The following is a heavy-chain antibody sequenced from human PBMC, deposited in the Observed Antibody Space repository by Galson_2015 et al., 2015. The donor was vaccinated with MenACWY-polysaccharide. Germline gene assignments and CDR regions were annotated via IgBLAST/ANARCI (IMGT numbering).Heavy chain of an antibody. D-gene: IGHD3-9*01. CDR2: MHPSGGST. CDR3: ARGIDWYADFQ. Sequence: SVKVSCKASGYTLTSYYMHWVRQAPGQGLEWVGIMHPSGGSTTYAQQFQGRVTMTRDTSTSTVYMELSSLRSADTAVYYCARGIDWYADFQWGQGILVTVSS. J-gene: IGHJ4*02. CDR1: GYTLTSYY. V-gene: IGHV1-46*01.